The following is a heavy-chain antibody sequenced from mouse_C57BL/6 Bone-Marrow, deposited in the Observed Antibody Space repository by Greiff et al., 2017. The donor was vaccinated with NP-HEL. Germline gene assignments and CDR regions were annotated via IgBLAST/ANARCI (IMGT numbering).Heavy chain of an antibody. J-gene: IGHJ4*01. CDR2: IFPGSGST. CDR3: ARSTMVTTGYYYAMDY. CDR1: GYTFTDYY. V-gene: IGHV1-75*01. Sequence: QVQLQQSGPELVKPGASVKISCKASGYTFTDYYINWVKQRPGQGLEWIGWIFPGSGSTYYNEKFKGKATLTVDKSSSTAYMLLSSLTSEDSAVYFCARSTMVTTGYYYAMDYWGQGTSVTVSS. D-gene: IGHD2-2*01.